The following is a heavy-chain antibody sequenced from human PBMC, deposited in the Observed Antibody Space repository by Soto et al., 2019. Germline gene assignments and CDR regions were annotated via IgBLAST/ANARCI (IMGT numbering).Heavy chain of an antibody. J-gene: IGHJ3*02. CDR1: GYSFTSYW. D-gene: IGHD2-15*01. CDR2: IYPGDSDT. Sequence: GESLKISCKGSGYSFTSYWIGCVRQMPGKGLEWMGIIYPGDSDTRYSPSFQGQVTISADKSISPAYLQWSSLKASDTAMYYWARRLLLRSVAFDIWGQGTMVTVSS. V-gene: IGHV5-51*01. CDR3: ARRLLLRSVAFDI.